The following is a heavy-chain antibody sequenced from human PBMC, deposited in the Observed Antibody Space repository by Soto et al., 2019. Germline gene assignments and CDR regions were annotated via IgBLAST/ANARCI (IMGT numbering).Heavy chain of an antibody. CDR1: GYTFTSYA. CDR3: ARDRSDIVVVPAAREYYYYYYMDV. Sequence: ASVKVSCKASGYTFTSYAMHWVRQAPGQRLEWMGWINAGNGNTKYSQKFQGRVTITRDTSASTAYMELSSLRSEDTAVYYCARDRSDIVVVPAAREYYYYYYMDVWGKGTTVTVSS. J-gene: IGHJ6*03. CDR2: INAGNGNT. D-gene: IGHD2-2*01. V-gene: IGHV1-3*01.